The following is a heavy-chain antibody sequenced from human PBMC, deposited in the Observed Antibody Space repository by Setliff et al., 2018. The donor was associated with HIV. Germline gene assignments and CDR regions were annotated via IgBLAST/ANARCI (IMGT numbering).Heavy chain of an antibody. J-gene: IGHJ1*01. Sequence: PGGSLRLSCVTSGFTFSLYGMNWVRQAPGKGLEWVSSISSSSSYIYYADSVKGRFTISRDNAKKSLYLQMNSLRAEDTAVYYCANSGTTAIEYFQHWGQGTLVTVSS. CDR3: ANSGTTAIEYFQH. CDR1: GFTFSLYG. CDR2: ISSSSSYI. V-gene: IGHV3-21*04. D-gene: IGHD4-17*01.